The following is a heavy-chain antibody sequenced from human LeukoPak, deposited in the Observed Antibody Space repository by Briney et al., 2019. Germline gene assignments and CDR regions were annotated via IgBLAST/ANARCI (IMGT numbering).Heavy chain of an antibody. CDR2: IIPILGIA. CDR3: ARLHDSCGYSVNY. Sequence: ASVKVSCKASGGTFSSYAISWVRQAPGQGLEWMGRIIPILGIANYAQKFQGRVTITADKSTSTAYMELSSLRSEDTAVYYCARLHDSCGYSVNYWGQGTLVTVSS. CDR1: GGTFSSYA. V-gene: IGHV1-69*04. J-gene: IGHJ4*02. D-gene: IGHD3-22*01.